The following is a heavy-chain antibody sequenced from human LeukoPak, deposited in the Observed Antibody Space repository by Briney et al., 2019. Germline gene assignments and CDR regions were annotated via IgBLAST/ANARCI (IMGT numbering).Heavy chain of an antibody. CDR1: GYTFTGYY. J-gene: IGHJ4*02. D-gene: IGHD6-13*01. CDR2: INPNSGGT. Sequence: ASVKVSCKASGYTFTGYYMHWVRQAPGQGLEWMGWINPNSGGTNYAQKFQGRVTMTRDTSISTAYMELSRLRSDDTAVYYCARGSVSRWYFFGYWGQGTLVTVSS. V-gene: IGHV1-2*02. CDR3: ARGSVSRWYFFGY.